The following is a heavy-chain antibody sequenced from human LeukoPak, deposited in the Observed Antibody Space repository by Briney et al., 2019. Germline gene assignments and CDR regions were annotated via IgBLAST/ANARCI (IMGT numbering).Heavy chain of an antibody. CDR1: GYTFTGYY. D-gene: IGHD3-22*01. CDR3: ARWGKYYYDSSGYYY. J-gene: IGHJ4*02. Sequence: ASVKVPCKASGYTFTGYYMHWVRQAPGQGLEWMGWIHPNSGGTKYAQRFQGRVTVTRDTSISTVYMELSRLRSDDTAVYYCARWGKYYYDSSGYYYWGQGTLVSVSS. CDR2: IHPNSGGT. V-gene: IGHV1-2*02.